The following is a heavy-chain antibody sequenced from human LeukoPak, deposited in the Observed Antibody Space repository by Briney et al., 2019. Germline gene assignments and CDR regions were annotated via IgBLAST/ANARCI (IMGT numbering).Heavy chain of an antibody. D-gene: IGHD1-1*01. CDR3: AKTGTPWYYFDY. CDR1: GFIFSNYA. V-gene: IGHV3-30*04. CDR2: IAYDGSNK. Sequence: GGSLRLSCAGSGFIFSNYAMNWVRQAPGKGLEWVASIAYDGSNKNYAESVKGRFSISRDNSLNTLYLEMNGLKTEDTAVYYCAKTGTPWYYFDYWGQGTLVTVSS. J-gene: IGHJ4*02.